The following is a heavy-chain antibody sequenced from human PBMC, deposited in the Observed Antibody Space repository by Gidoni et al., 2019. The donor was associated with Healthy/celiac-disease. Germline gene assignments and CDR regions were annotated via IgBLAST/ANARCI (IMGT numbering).Heavy chain of an antibody. J-gene: IGHJ3*02. Sequence: EVQLVESGGGLVEPGGSLRLSCAASGFTFSSYSMNWVRQAPGKGLECVSYISSSSSTIYYADSVKGRFTISRDNAKNSLYLQMNSLRDEDTAVYYCARERQRGYSYGDAFDIWGQGTMVTVSS. CDR1: GFTFSSYS. V-gene: IGHV3-48*02. CDR2: ISSSSSTI. D-gene: IGHD5-18*01. CDR3: ARERQRGYSYGDAFDI.